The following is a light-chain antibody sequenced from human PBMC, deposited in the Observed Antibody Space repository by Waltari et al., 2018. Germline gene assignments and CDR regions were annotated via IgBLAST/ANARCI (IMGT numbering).Light chain of an antibody. CDR1: SSDVAGYNY. V-gene: IGLV2-8*01. CDR2: EVS. J-gene: IGLJ3*02. Sequence: QSALTQPPSASGSPGQSVTIPCTGTSSDVAGYNYVSWYQLHPGKAPKLMIYEVSKRASGVPGRFSGSKSGNTGSLTVSGLQAADEADYYCSSYAGSNNWVFGGGTKLTVL. CDR3: SSYAGSNNWV.